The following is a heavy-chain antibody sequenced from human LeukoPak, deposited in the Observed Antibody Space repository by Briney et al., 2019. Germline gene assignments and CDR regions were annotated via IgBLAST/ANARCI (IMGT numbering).Heavy chain of an antibody. CDR3: AKGGRSSWHNDC. CDR2: ISYDGSNK. CDR1: GFTFSSFG. J-gene: IGHJ4*02. V-gene: IGHV3-30*18. D-gene: IGHD6-13*01. Sequence: GRSLRLSCAASGFTFSSFGMHWVRQAPGKGLKWVALISYDGSNKYYADSVKGRFTISRDNSKSTLYPQMNSLRAEDTAVYYCAKGGRSSWHNDCWGQGSLVTVSS.